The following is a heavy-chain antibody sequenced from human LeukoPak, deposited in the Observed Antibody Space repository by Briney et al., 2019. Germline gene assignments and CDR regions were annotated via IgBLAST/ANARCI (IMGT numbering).Heavy chain of an antibody. Sequence: PSETLSLTCTVSGGSISSSSYYWGWIRQPPGKRLEWIGSIYYSGSTYYNPSLKSRVTISVDTSKNQFSLKLSSVTAADTAVYYCARGDSSSWYGVYYYYYMDVWGKGTTVTVSS. D-gene: IGHD6-13*01. J-gene: IGHJ6*03. CDR3: ARGDSSSWYGVYYYYYMDV. CDR1: GGSISSSSYY. CDR2: IYYSGST. V-gene: IGHV4-39*01.